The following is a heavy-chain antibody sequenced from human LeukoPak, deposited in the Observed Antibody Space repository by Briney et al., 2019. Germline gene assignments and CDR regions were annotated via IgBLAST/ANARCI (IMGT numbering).Heavy chain of an antibody. D-gene: IGHD5-12*01. J-gene: IGHJ4*02. CDR3: AKDLGSDGGYDDVGFDY. Sequence: PGGSLRLSCAASGFTFSTYGMHWVRQAPGKGLEWVTAISYDGSNKDYADSVKGRFTISRDNSKNTLYLQMNSLRAEDTAVYYCAKDLGSDGGYDDVGFDYWGQGTLVTVSS. CDR2: ISYDGSNK. V-gene: IGHV3-30*18. CDR1: GFTFSTYG.